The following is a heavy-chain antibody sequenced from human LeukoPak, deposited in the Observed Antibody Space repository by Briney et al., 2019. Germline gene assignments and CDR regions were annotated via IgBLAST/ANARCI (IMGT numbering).Heavy chain of an antibody. D-gene: IGHD3-10*01. V-gene: IGHV3-30*03. Sequence: GGSLRLSCAASAFTFRNYGMQWVRQAPGKGLEWEALISYDGSNKYYADSVKGRFTISRDNSKNTLYLQSNSLGAEDTAVYYCVRDGDRGWFGESIWGQGTLVIVSS. CDR3: VRDGDRGWFGESI. CDR1: AFTFRNYG. J-gene: IGHJ4*02. CDR2: ISYDGSNK.